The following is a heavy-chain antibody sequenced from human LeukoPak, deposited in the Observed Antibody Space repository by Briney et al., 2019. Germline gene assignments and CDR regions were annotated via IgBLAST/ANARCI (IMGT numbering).Heavy chain of an antibody. Sequence: ASVKVSCKASGYTFTGYYLHWGRQAPGQGLEWMGCINPNSGDTSYAQKFQGRVTMTRDTSLSTAYMELSSLRSDDTAVYYCARDKNPTVFDYWGQGSQVTVSS. CDR2: INPNSGDT. J-gene: IGHJ4*02. CDR1: GYTFTGYY. CDR3: ARDKNPTVFDY. V-gene: IGHV1-2*02.